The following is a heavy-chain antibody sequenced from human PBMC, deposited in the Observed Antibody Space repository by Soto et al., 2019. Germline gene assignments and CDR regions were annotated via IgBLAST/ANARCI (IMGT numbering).Heavy chain of an antibody. CDR3: ARAIVDYDFWSGYYAYYYYYMDV. CDR1: GYTFTSYD. J-gene: IGHJ6*03. D-gene: IGHD3-3*01. CDR2: MNPNSGNT. Sequence: ASVKGACKASGYTFTSYDSNWGRQATRQGLEWMGWMNPNSGNTGYAQKFQGRVTMTRNTSISTAYMELSSLRSEDTAVYYCARAIVDYDFWSGYYAYYYYYMDVWGKGTTVTVS. V-gene: IGHV1-8*01.